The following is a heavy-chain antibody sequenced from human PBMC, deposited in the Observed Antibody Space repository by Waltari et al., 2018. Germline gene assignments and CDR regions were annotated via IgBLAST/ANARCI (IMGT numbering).Heavy chain of an antibody. CDR2: IYYSGST. CDR1: GGSISSHY. D-gene: IGHD2-21*02. J-gene: IGHJ4*02. Sequence: QVQLQESGPGLVKPSETLSLTCTVSGGSISSHYWSWIRQPPGKGLDWIGYIYYSGSTNYNPALKSRVTISVDTSKNQFSLKLSSVTAADTAVYYCASIDYGGNSGEDYWGQGTLVTVSS. V-gene: IGHV4-59*11. CDR3: ASIDYGGNSGEDY.